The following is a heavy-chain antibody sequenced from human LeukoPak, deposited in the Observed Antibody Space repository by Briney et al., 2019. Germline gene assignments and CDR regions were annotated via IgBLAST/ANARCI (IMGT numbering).Heavy chain of an antibody. D-gene: IGHD6-19*01. CDR2: ISSSSSTI. CDR3: ARARIAVVIDY. V-gene: IGHV3-48*04. Sequence: GSLRLSCAASGFTFSNAWMSWVRQAPGKGLEWVSYISSSSSTIYYADSVKGRFTISRDNAKNSLYLQMNSLRAEDTAVYYCARARIAVVIDYWGQGTLVTVSS. CDR1: GFTFSNAW. J-gene: IGHJ4*02.